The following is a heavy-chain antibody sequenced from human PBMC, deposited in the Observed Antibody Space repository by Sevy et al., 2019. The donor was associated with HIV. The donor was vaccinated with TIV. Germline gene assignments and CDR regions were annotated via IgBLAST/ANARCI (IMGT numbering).Heavy chain of an antibody. CDR1: GGPISSGGYS. CDR3: ARGVGSSGYFDY. J-gene: IGHJ4*02. Sequence: SETLSLTCAVSGGPISSGGYSWSWIRQPPGKGLEWIGYIYHSGSTYYNPSLKSRVTISVDRSKNQFSLKLSSVTAADTAVYYCARGVGSSGYFDYWGQGTLVTVSS. V-gene: IGHV4-30-2*01. D-gene: IGHD3-22*01. CDR2: IYHSGST.